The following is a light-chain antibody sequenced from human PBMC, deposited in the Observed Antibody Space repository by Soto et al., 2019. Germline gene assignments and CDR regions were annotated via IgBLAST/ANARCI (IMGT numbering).Light chain of an antibody. V-gene: IGLV2-23*03. J-gene: IGLJ1*01. CDR2: EGS. Sequence: QSALTQPASVSGSPGQSITISCTGTSSDVGGYNYVSWYQQHPGKAPKLMIYEGSKRPSGVSNRFSGSKSGNTASLTISGLQAEDEADYYCCLYVGSSNFLYGFGTGTKVTVL. CDR1: SSDVGGYNY. CDR3: CLYVGSSNFLYG.